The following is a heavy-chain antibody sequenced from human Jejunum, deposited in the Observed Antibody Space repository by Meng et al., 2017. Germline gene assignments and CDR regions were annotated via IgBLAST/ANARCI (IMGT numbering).Heavy chain of an antibody. CDR1: GFTFSSYE. CDR2: ISESGSDI. D-gene: IGHD2-15*01. V-gene: IGHV3-48*03. CDR3: ARDLRGSGHRYDFDY. Sequence: GGSLRPSCAASGFTFSSYEMSWVRQAPGKGLEWVSYISESGSDIYYADSVKGRFTISRDNAKNSVYLQMNSVRVEDTAVYYCARDLRGSGHRYDFDYWGQGTLVAVSS. J-gene: IGHJ4*02.